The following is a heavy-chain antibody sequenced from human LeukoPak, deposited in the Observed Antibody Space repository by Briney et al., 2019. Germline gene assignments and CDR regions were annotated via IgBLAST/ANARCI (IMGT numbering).Heavy chain of an antibody. J-gene: IGHJ4*02. V-gene: IGHV3-30*02. CDR3: AKDTLGVVTPFNFDY. D-gene: IGHD3-3*01. CDR2: IRYDGSNK. CDR1: GFTFSSYG. Sequence: GGSLRLSCAASGFTFSSYGMHWVRQAPGKGLEWVAFIRYDGSNKYYADSVKGRFTISRDNSKNTLYLQMNSLGAEDTAVYYCAKDTLGVVTPFNFDYWGQGTLVTVSS.